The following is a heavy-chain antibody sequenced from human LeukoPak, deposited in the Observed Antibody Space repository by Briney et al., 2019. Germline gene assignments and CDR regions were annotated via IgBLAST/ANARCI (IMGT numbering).Heavy chain of an antibody. CDR1: GFTFSSYG. J-gene: IGHJ4*02. D-gene: IGHD2-2*02. Sequence: GRSLRLSCAASGFTFSSYGMHWVRQAPGKGLEWVAVIWYDGSNKYYADSVKGRFTISRDNSKNTLYLQMNSLRAEDTAVYYCARVKLFPTRVVVPAAIRAGRYYFDYWGQGTLVTVSS. CDR2: IWYDGSNK. V-gene: IGHV3-33*01. CDR3: ARVKLFPTRVVVPAAIRAGRYYFDY.